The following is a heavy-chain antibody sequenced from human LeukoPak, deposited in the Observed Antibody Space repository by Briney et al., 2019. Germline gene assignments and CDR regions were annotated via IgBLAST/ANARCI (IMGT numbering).Heavy chain of an antibody. Sequence: GGSLRLSCAASGFTFRGYWMHWVRQAPGKGLVWVSRINADGSTTSYADSVKGRFTISRDNSKNTLYLQMSRLRVEDTAVYYCVRLGGNDSDYWGQGTLVTVSS. CDR1: GFTFRGYW. CDR3: VRLGGNDSDY. D-gene: IGHD1-26*01. V-gene: IGHV3-74*01. CDR2: INADGSTT. J-gene: IGHJ4*02.